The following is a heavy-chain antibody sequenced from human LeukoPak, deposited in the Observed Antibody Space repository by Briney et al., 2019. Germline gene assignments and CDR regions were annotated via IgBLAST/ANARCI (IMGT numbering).Heavy chain of an antibody. V-gene: IGHV3-48*04. D-gene: IGHD2-21*02. Sequence: PGGSLRLSCEASGFTFSSYSMNWVRQAPGKGLEWVSYISPSSSSVSYADSVRGRFTISRDNAKNSLYLQMSSLGAEDTAIYYCSRDRGGGDIYFDYWGQGTLVTVSS. J-gene: IGHJ4*02. CDR2: ISPSSSSV. CDR1: GFTFSSYS. CDR3: SRDRGGGDIYFDY.